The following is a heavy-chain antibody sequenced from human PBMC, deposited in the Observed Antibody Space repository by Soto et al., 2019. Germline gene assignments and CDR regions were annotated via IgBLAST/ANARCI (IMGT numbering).Heavy chain of an antibody. CDR3: ARDGWSMDTWNDAHFDY. D-gene: IGHD1-1*01. J-gene: IGHJ4*02. CDR1: RYTFTSLG. V-gene: IGHV1-18*01. Sequence: QVGLMQSGGEVKRPGASVKVSCKSSRYTFTSLGISWVRQAPGQGLEWLGWISTSNGKTDSAQKFQGRVTMTADTRTNTAYMELRSLRSDDTGVYFCARDGWSMDTWNDAHFDYWGRGALVTVSP. CDR2: ISTSNGKT.